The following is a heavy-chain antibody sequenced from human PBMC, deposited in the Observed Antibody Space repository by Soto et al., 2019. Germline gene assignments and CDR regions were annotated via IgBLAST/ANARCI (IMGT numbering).Heavy chain of an antibody. D-gene: IGHD2-2*01. J-gene: IGHJ6*02. CDR2: INPNSGDT. CDR3: AREGGYCSSTSCSRYGMDV. Sequence: QVQLVQSGAEVKKPGASVKVSCKASGYTFTGYYMHWVRQAPGQGLEWMGWINPNSGDTNYAQKFQGWVTMTRDTSISTAYMELSRLRSDDTAVYYCAREGGYCSSTSCSRYGMDVWGQGTTVTVSS. CDR1: GYTFTGYY. V-gene: IGHV1-2*04.